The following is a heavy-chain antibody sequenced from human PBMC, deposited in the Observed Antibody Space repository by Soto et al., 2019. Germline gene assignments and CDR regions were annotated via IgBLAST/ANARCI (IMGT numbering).Heavy chain of an antibody. Sequence: QVQLVESGGGVVQPGRSLRLSCAASGFTFSSYGMHWVRQAPGKGLEWVAVISYDGSSKYYADSVKGRFTISRDNSKHTLYRQMNSLRPEDTAVYYCASDLSYEGTPSAVGYWGQGPLVTVSS. D-gene: IGHD5-18*01. CDR3: ASDLSYEGTPSAVGY. J-gene: IGHJ4*02. CDR2: ISYDGSSK. CDR1: GFTFSSYG. V-gene: IGHV3-30*03.